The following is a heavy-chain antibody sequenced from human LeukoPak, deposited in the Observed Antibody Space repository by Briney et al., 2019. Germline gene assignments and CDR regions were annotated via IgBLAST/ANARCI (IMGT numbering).Heavy chain of an antibody. V-gene: IGHV4-30-4*01. J-gene: IGHJ5*02. Sequence: SQTLSLTCTVSGGSISSGDYYWSGFPHPPGKGLKWIGYIYYSGSTYYNPSLKSRVTISVDTSKNQFSLKLSSVTAADTAVYYCARDHNWNDGGNWFDPWGQGTLVTVSS. D-gene: IGHD1-1*01. CDR1: GGSISSGDYY. CDR3: ARDHNWNDGGNWFDP. CDR2: IYYSGST.